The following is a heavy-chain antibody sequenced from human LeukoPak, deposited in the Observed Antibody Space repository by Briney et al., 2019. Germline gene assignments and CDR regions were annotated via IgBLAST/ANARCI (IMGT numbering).Heavy chain of an antibody. D-gene: IGHD2-2*01. CDR3: HIVVVPAAMFDAFDI. Sequence: GSLRLXCAASGFTVSSNYMSWIRQPAGKGLEWIGRIYTSGSTNYNPSLKSRVTISVDTSKNQFSLKLSSVTAADTAVYYCHIVVVPAAMFDAFDIWGQGTMVTVPS. CDR2: IYTSGST. CDR1: GFTVSSNY. V-gene: IGHV4-4*07. J-gene: IGHJ3*02.